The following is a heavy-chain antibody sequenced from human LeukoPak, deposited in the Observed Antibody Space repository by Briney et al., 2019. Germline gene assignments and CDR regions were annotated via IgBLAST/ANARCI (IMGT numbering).Heavy chain of an antibody. Sequence: GGSLRLSCAASGFTFSSYTMNWVRQAPGKGLEWVSSISSSSSYIHYADSVKGRFTISRDNAKNSLYLQMNSLRAEDTAVYYCARVLDGCDYWGQGTLVTVSS. CDR3: ARVLDGCDY. J-gene: IGHJ4*02. CDR2: ISSSSSYI. V-gene: IGHV3-21*01. CDR1: GFTFSSYT. D-gene: IGHD2-15*01.